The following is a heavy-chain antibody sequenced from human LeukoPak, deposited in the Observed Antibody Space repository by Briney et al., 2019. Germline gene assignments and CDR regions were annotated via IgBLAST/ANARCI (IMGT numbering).Heavy chain of an antibody. Sequence: SETLSLTCTVSGGSISNYHWSWIRQPAGKGLEGIGQIHTSGSTNYNPPLKRRVSMSIDTTEDQVSLTIRSVTAADTAFYYCARRDISSGWSFDYWGQGTLVTVSS. CDR3: ARRDISSGWSFDY. D-gene: IGHD6-19*01. CDR1: GGSISNYH. J-gene: IGHJ4*02. V-gene: IGHV4-4*07. CDR2: IHTSGST.